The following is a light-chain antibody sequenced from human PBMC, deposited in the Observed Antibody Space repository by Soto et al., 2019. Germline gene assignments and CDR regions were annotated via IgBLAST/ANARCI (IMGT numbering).Light chain of an antibody. J-gene: IGKJ1*01. Sequence: IQMTQSPSTLSASVGDRVTISCRASQTISHWLAWLQQKPGKAPNLLNYGVSTIASGFPSRFSGTGSGTEFKLTISRLRPDDFETYYCQQYSGYPLTFGHGTQVAIK. CDR1: QTISHW. V-gene: IGKV1-5*03. CDR2: GVS. CDR3: QQYSGYPLT.